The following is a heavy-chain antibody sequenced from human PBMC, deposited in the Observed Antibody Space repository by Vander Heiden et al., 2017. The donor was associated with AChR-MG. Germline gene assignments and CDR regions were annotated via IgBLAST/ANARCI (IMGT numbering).Heavy chain of an antibody. V-gene: IGHV3-30-3*01. Sequence: QVQLVESGGCVVQPGTSLRLSCITSGSASSSFAVHWVRQAPGKGLEWVAVISDDGSSKYYADSVKGRCTISRDNSKKAVDLQMNSLRAEDSAVYYCARDRLTATTSFDYWGQGTLVTVSS. J-gene: IGHJ4*02. CDR3: ARDRLTATTSFDY. CDR1: GSASSSFA. CDR2: ISDDGSSK. D-gene: IGHD4-17*01.